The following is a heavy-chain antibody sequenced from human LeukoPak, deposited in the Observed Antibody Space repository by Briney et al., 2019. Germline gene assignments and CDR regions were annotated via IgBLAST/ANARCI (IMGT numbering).Heavy chain of an antibody. CDR3: ARVPGYYDSSGYPTSDYYGMDV. D-gene: IGHD3-22*01. V-gene: IGHV3-21*01. CDR1: GFTFSSYG. J-gene: IGHJ6*02. Sequence: GGSLRLSCAASGFTFSSYGMNWVRQAPGKGLEWVSSISSSSSYIYYADSVKGRFTISRDNAKNSLYLQMNSLRAEDTAVYYCARVPGYYDSSGYPTSDYYGMDVWGQGTTVTVSS. CDR2: ISSSSSYI.